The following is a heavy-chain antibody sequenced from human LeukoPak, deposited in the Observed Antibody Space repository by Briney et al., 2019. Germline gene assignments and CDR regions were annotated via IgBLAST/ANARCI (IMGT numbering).Heavy chain of an antibody. Sequence: ASVKVSCKASGYTFTSYAMHWARQAPGQRLEWMGWINAGNGNTKYSQKFQGRVTITRDTSASTAYMELSSLRSEDTAVYYCASGDYVWGSYRPVPPPDYWGQGTLVTVSS. CDR1: GYTFTSYA. J-gene: IGHJ4*02. V-gene: IGHV1-3*01. CDR2: INAGNGNT. CDR3: ASGDYVWGSYRPVPPPDY. D-gene: IGHD3-16*02.